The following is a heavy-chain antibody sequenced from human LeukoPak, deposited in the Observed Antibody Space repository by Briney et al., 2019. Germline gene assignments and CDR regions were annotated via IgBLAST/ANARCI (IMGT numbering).Heavy chain of an antibody. V-gene: IGHV4-34*01. J-gene: IGHJ4*02. Sequence: KPSETLSLTCAVYGGSFSGYYWSWIRQPPGKGLEWIGEINHSGSTNYNPSLKSRVTISVDTSKNQFSLKLSSVTAADTAVYYCARGTARGYSYGKSFDYWGQGTLVTVSS. D-gene: IGHD5-18*01. CDR2: INHSGST. CDR1: GGSFSGYY. CDR3: ARGTARGYSYGKSFDY.